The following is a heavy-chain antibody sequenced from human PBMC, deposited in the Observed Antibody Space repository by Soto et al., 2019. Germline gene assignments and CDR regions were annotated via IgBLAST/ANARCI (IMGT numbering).Heavy chain of an antibody. D-gene: IGHD3-10*01. CDR2: ISGSGGST. CDR3: AKDATTLLWFRNYYFDY. V-gene: IGHV3-23*01. J-gene: IGHJ4*02. CDR1: GFTFSSYA. Sequence: GGSLRLSCAASGFTFSSYAMSWVRQAPGKWLEWVSAISGSGGSTYYADSVKGRFTISRDNSKNTLYLQMNSLRAEDTAVYYCAKDATTLLWFRNYYFDYWGQGXLVTVYS.